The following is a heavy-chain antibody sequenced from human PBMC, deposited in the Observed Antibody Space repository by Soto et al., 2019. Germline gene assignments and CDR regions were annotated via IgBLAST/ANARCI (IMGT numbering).Heavy chain of an antibody. Sequence: AMETPLHTCNISSGPRISSSYCCGWDRQPPGKGLEWIGTIYYSGSTYYNPSLKSRVTISVDTSKNQFSLELRSVTAADTVVYYCARLCSGYSYGCYDYWGQGTLVTVSS. CDR1: SGPRISSSYC. V-gene: IGHV4-39*01. CDR3: ARLCSGYSYGCYDY. CDR2: IYYSGST. J-gene: IGHJ4*02. D-gene: IGHD5-18*01.